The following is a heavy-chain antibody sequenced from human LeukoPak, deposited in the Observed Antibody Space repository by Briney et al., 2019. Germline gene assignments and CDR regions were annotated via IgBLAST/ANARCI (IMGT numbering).Heavy chain of an antibody. V-gene: IGHV4-59*01. CDR2: IHHSGST. Sequence: SETLSLTCTVSGGSISSYYWSWIRQPPGKGLEWIGYIHHSGSTNYNPSLKSRVTISVDTSKNQFSLKLSSVTAADTAVYYCAGRYNWNDEGWFDPWGQGTLATVSS. CDR1: GGSISSYY. D-gene: IGHD1-1*01. J-gene: IGHJ5*02. CDR3: AGRYNWNDEGWFDP.